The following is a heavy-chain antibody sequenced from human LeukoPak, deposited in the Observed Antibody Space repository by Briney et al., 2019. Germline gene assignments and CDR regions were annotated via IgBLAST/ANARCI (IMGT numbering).Heavy chain of an antibody. CDR1: GFTFSSYA. V-gene: IGHV3-23*01. CDR2: ISGSGGST. J-gene: IGHJ4*02. Sequence: PGGSLRLSCAASGFTFSSYAMSWVRQAPGKGLEWVSAISGSGGSTYYADSVKGRFTISRDNSKNTLYLQMNSLRAEDTAVYYCAKCVLNYDSSGYYHYWGQGTLVTVSS. D-gene: IGHD3-22*01. CDR3: AKCVLNYDSSGYYHY.